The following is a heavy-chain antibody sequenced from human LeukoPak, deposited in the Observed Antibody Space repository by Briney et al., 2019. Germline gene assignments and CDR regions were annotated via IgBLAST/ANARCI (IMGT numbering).Heavy chain of an antibody. Sequence: SETLSLTCIVSGGSISNSYWSWIRQPAGKGLEWIGRIYSDGGTDYSPSLKSRVTMSVDTSKNQFSLKLRSLTAADTAVYYCARGWGMATGESFDYWGLGSLVTVSS. V-gene: IGHV4-4*07. CDR2: IYSDGGT. D-gene: IGHD5-24*01. CDR3: ARGWGMATGESFDY. CDR1: GGSISNSY. J-gene: IGHJ4*02.